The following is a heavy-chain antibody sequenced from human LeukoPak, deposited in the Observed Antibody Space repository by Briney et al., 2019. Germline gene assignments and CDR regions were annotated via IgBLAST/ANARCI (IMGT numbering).Heavy chain of an antibody. V-gene: IGHV3-23*01. Sequence: GGSLSLSCAASGFTFSSYAMSWVRQAPGKGLEWVSGISGSGGSTYYADSVRGRLTISRDNSKNTLYLQMNSLRAEDTAVYYCAKDRGHGWGSNWFDPWGQGTLVTVSS. CDR1: GFTFSSYA. D-gene: IGHD6-19*01. CDR2: ISGSGGST. J-gene: IGHJ5*02. CDR3: AKDRGHGWGSNWFDP.